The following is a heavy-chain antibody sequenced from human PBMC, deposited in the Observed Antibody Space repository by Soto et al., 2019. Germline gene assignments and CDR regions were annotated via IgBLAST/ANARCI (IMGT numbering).Heavy chain of an antibody. V-gene: IGHV4-59*01. CDR2: IYYSGST. D-gene: IGHD6-13*01. CDR1: GGSISSYY. J-gene: IGHJ4*02. Sequence: QVQLQESGPGLVKPSETLSLTCTVSGGSISSYYWSWIRQPPGKGLEWIGYIYYSGSTNYNPSLKSRVTISVDTSKNQFSLKLSSVTAADTAVYYCAREERGIAAAGIDYWGQGTLVTVSS. CDR3: AREERGIAAAGIDY.